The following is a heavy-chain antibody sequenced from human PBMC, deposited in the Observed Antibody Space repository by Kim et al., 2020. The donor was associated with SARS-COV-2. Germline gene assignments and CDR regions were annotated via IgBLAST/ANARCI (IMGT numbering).Heavy chain of an antibody. J-gene: IGHJ4*02. Sequence: GGSLRLSCAATGYTFTTYAMHWVRQAPGKGLEWVAEISSDGNNKHYGVSVKGRFTISRDNSKNTISLDMNNLRPDDTAVYYCAREASAGFDYWGQGALVTVSS. CDR1: GYTFTTYA. CDR3: AREASAGFDY. V-gene: IGHV3-30*04. D-gene: IGHD6-13*01. CDR2: ISSDGNNK.